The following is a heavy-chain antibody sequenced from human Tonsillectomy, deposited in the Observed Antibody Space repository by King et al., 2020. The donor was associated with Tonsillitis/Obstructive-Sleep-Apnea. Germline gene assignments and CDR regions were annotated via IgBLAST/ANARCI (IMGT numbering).Heavy chain of an antibody. J-gene: IGHJ3*02. V-gene: IGHV3-33*01. Sequence: VQLVESGGGVVQPGRSLRLSCAASGFTFSSYGMHWFRQAPGKGLEWVAVIWYDGSNKYYAYSVKGLFTISRDNSKNTLYLQMNSLRAEDTAVYYCARENAGQWQGPNAFDIWGQGTMVTVSS. CDR3: ARENAGQWQGPNAFDI. D-gene: IGHD6-19*01. CDR1: GFTFSSYG. CDR2: IWYDGSNK.